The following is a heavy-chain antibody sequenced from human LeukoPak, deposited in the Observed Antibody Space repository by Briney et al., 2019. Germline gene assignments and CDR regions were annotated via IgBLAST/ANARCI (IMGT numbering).Heavy chain of an antibody. CDR2: ISWNSGSI. J-gene: IGHJ4*02. CDR1: GFTFDDYA. Sequence: VRPGGSLRLSCVGSGFTFDDYAMHWVRPAPGKGLEWVSGISWNSGSIGYADSVKGRFTISRDNAKNSLYLQMNSLRAEDTALYYCAKGPGYSYGVLDYWGQGTLVTVSS. CDR3: AKGPGYSYGVLDY. D-gene: IGHD5-18*01. V-gene: IGHV3-9*01.